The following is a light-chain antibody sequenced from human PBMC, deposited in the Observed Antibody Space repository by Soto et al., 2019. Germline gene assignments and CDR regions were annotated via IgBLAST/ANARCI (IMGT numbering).Light chain of an antibody. CDR2: GAS. CDR3: QQRSNWPLT. CDR1: QSVGSY. Sequence: EIVLTQSPATLSLSPGERATLSCRASQSVGSYLVWYQQKPGQAPRLLIYGASNRATGIPARFSGSGSVTDFTLTISSLEPEDFAVYYCQQRSNWPLTFGGGTKVEIK. J-gene: IGKJ4*01. V-gene: IGKV3-11*01.